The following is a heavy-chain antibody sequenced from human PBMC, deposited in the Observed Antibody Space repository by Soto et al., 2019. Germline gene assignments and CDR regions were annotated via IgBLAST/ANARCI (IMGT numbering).Heavy chain of an antibody. D-gene: IGHD1-1*01. CDR2: ISAYNSNT. V-gene: IGHV1-18*01. CDR3: AKVWVGTTVAYYNGIDV. CDR1: GYTFTTYG. Sequence: QVQLVQSGAEVKKPGASVKVSCKASGYTFTTYGINWVRQAPGQGLEWMGWISAYNSNTNDAQKRQGRVTMTKDTSTKTAYMELMSLRSDDTAVYYCAKVWVGTTVAYYNGIDVWGQGTTVTVSS. J-gene: IGHJ6*02.